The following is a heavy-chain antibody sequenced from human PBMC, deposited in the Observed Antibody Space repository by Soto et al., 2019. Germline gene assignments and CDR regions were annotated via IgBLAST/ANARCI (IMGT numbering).Heavy chain of an antibody. Sequence: EVQLVESGGGLVKPGGSLRLSCAASGITFSSYGMNWVRQAPGKGLEWVSSISYSTSHIYYADSAKGRFTISRDNAKNSLYLQIDSLRAEDTAMYYCAAPLASRYSDSWYKGWHIDYWGQGTLVTGSS. CDR2: ISYSTSHI. V-gene: IGHV3-21*01. CDR1: GITFSSYG. CDR3: AAPLASRYSDSWYKGWHIDY. D-gene: IGHD1-26*01. J-gene: IGHJ4*02.